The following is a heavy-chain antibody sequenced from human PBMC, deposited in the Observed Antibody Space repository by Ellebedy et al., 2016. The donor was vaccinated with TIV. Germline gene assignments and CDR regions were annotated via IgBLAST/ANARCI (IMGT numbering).Heavy chain of an antibody. V-gene: IGHV3-7*01. J-gene: IGHJ3*02. Sequence: GESLKISCADSGSTFSSYWMTWVRQPPGKGLEWVANIKQDGRDKYYVDSVRGRFTISRDNAKNSLYLQMNSLTVEDTAVYYCARRYCTISRCFAASWASLDMWGKGTMVTVSS. CDR1: GSTFSSYW. CDR2: IKQDGRDK. CDR3: ARRYCTISRCFAASWASLDM. D-gene: IGHD2-2*01.